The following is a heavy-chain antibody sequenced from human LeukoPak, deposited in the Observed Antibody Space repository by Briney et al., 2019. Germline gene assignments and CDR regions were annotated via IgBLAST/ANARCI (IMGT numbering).Heavy chain of an antibody. J-gene: IGHJ6*03. CDR2: IKQDGSEK. CDR3: ARGWLPPGYYYYYMDV. CDR1: GFTFSSYW. D-gene: IGHD6-19*01. Sequence: PGGSLRLSCAASGFTFSSYWMSWVRQAPGKGLEWVANIKQDGSEKYYVDSVKDRFTISRDNAKNSLYLQMNSLRAEDTAVYYCARGWLPPGYYYYYMDVWGKGTTVTVSS. V-gene: IGHV3-7*01.